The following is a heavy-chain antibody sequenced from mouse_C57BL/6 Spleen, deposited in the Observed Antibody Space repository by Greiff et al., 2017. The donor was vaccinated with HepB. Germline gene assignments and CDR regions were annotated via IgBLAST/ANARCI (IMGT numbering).Heavy chain of an antibody. CDR3: ARYIGTTVASYAMDY. V-gene: IGHV7-3*01. CDR2: IRNKANGYTT. D-gene: IGHD1-1*01. CDR1: GFTFTDYY. Sequence: EVHLVESGGGLVQPGGSLSLSCAASGFTFTDYYMSWVRQPPGKALEWLGFIRNKANGYTTEYSASVKGRFTISRDNSQSILYLQMNALRAEDSATYYCARYIGTTVASYAMDYWGQGTSVTVSS. J-gene: IGHJ4*01.